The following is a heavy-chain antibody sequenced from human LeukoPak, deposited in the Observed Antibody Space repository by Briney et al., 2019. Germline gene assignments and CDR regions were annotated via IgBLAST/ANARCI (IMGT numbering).Heavy chain of an antibody. CDR2: IYYSGST. D-gene: IGHD3-22*01. CDR1: GGSISSSTYY. J-gene: IGHJ1*01. V-gene: IGHV4-39*01. CDR3: ARTYYYDSSGVQYFQH. Sequence: PSETLSLTCTVSGGSISSSTYYWGWIRPPPGKGLEWIGNIYYSGSTYYNPSLKSRVTISVDTSKNQFSLKLSSVTAADTAVYYCARTYYYDSSGVQYFQHWGQGTLVTVSS.